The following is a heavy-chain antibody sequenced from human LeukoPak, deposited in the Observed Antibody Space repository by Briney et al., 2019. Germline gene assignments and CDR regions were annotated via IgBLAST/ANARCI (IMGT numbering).Heavy chain of an antibody. CDR3: AREGNYYYYYGMDV. J-gene: IGHJ6*02. D-gene: IGHD3-10*01. V-gene: IGHV3-21*01. CDR2: ISSSSSYI. Sequence: PGGSLRLSCAASGFTFSSYSMNWVRQAPGKGLEWGSSISSSSSYIYYADSVKGRFTISRDNAKNSLYLQMNSLRAEDTAVYYCAREGNYYYYYGMDVWGQGTTVTVSS. CDR1: GFTFSSYS.